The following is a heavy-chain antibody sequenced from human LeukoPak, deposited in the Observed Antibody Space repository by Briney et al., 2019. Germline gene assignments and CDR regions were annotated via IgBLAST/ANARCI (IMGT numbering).Heavy chain of an antibody. CDR1: GYTFTSYD. V-gene: IGHV1-8*01. CDR3: ARVPSNCGGDCYTDY. D-gene: IGHD2-21*02. J-gene: IGHJ4*02. CDR2: MNPNSGNT. Sequence: ASVKVSCKASGYTFTSYDINWVRQATGQGLEWMGRMNPNSGNTGYAQKFQGRVTMTRNTSISAAYMELSSLRSEDTAVYYCARVPSNCGGDCYTDYWGQGTLVTVSS.